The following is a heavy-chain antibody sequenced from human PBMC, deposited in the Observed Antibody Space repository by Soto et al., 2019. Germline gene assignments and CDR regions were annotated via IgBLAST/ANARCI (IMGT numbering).Heavy chain of an antibody. V-gene: IGHV1-18*01. CDR1: GYTFTSYG. CDR3: ARDSHQLLTQGLFDY. D-gene: IGHD2-2*01. Sequence: ASVKVSCKASGYTFTSYGISWVRQAPGQGLEWMGWISAYNGNTNYAQKLQGRVTMTTDTSTSTAYMELRSLRSDDTAVYYCARDSHQLLTQGLFDYWGQGTLVTVSS. CDR2: ISAYNGNT. J-gene: IGHJ4*02.